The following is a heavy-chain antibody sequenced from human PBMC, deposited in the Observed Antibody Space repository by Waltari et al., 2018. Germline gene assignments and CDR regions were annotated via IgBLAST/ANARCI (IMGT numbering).Heavy chain of an antibody. CDR2: FDPEDGAT. CDR1: GYTLTELS. Sequence: QVQLVQSGAEVKQPGASVKVSCKVSGYTLTELSMHWVRQAPGKGLEWMGDFDPEDGATIYAQKFQGRVTMTEDTSTDTAYMELSSLRSEDTAVYYCATGQGSGSYRSFDYWGQGTLVTVSS. CDR3: ATGQGSGSYRSFDY. V-gene: IGHV1-24*01. D-gene: IGHD3-10*01. J-gene: IGHJ4*02.